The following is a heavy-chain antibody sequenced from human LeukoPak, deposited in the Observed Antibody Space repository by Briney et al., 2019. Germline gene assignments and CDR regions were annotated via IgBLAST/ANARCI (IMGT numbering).Heavy chain of an antibody. D-gene: IGHD1-26*01. CDR2: IIPILGIA. J-gene: IGHJ4*02. V-gene: IGHV1-69*04. CDR3: ARDVVSSSYTFDY. Sequence: ASVKVSCKASGGTFSSYAISWVRQAPGQGLEWMGRIIPILGIANYAQKFQGRVTITADKSTSTAYMELSSLRSEDTAVYYCARDVVSSSYTFDYWGQGTLVTVS. CDR1: GGTFSSYA.